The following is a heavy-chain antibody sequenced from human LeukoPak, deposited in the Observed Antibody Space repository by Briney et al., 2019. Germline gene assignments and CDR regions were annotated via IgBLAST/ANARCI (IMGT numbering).Heavy chain of an antibody. V-gene: IGHV1-2*02. CDR1: GYTFTGYY. D-gene: IGHD5-18*01. CDR3: ARAVGQLWLQHYYYYMGV. J-gene: IGHJ6*03. CDR2: INPNSGGT. Sequence: ASVKVSCKASGYTFTGYYMHWVRQAPGQGLEWMGWINPNSGGTNYAQKFQGRVTMTRDTSISTAYMELSRLRSGDTAVYYCARAVGQLWLQHYYYYMGVWGKGTTVTVSS.